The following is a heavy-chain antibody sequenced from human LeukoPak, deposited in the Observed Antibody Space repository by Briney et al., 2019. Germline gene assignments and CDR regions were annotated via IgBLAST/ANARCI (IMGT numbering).Heavy chain of an antibody. Sequence: ASVKVSCKASGYTFTGYYMHWVRQAPGQGLEWMGRINPNSGGTNYAQKFQGRVTMTRDTSISTAYMELSRLRSDDTAMYYCARSGVPGELRHDYWGQGTLVTVSS. CDR3: ARSGVPGELRHDY. V-gene: IGHV1-2*06. CDR1: GYTFTGYY. D-gene: IGHD3-10*01. J-gene: IGHJ4*02. CDR2: INPNSGGT.